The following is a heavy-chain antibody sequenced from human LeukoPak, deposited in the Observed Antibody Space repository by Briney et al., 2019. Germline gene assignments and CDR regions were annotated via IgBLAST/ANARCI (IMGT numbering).Heavy chain of an antibody. D-gene: IGHD3-22*01. Sequence: SETLSLTCTVSGGSISRYYWSWIRQPPGKGLEWIGYIYYSGSTNYNPSLKSRVTISVDTSKNQFSLKLSSVTAADTAVYYCARVGYYYDSSGYFPASLDYWGQGTLVTVSS. V-gene: IGHV4-59*01. CDR2: IYYSGST. J-gene: IGHJ4*02. CDR1: GGSISRYY. CDR3: ARVGYYYDSSGYFPASLDY.